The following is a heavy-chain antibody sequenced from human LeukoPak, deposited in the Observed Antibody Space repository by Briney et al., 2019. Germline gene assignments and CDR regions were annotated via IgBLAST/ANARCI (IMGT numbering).Heavy chain of an antibody. J-gene: IGHJ4*02. CDR3: AKFIVVVPATMTYFDY. CDR1: GFTFSSYA. CDR2: ISNRGGST. V-gene: IGHV3-23*01. Sequence: GGSLRLSCAASGFTFSSYAMSWVRQAPGKGLGWVSGISNRGGSTYYADSVKGRFTISRDNSKNTLYLQMNSLRAEYSAVYYCAKFIVVVPATMTYFDYWGQGTLVTVSS. D-gene: IGHD2-2*01.